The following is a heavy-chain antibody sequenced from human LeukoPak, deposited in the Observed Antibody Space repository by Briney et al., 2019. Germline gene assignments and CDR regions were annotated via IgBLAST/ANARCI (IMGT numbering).Heavy chain of an antibody. V-gene: IGHV4-59*08. CDR1: GGSISSYY. CDR2: ISYSGST. Sequence: PSETLSLTCTVSGGSISSYYWSWIRQPPGKGLDWIGYISYSGSTNYNPSLKSRVTISIDPSKNQFSLKLSSVTAADTALYYCARSAYYYDVDIWGQGTMVTVSS. CDR3: ARSAYYYDVDI. J-gene: IGHJ3*02. D-gene: IGHD3-22*01.